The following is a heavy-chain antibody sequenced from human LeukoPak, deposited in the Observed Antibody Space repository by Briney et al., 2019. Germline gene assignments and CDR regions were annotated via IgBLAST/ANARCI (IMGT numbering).Heavy chain of an antibody. V-gene: IGHV1-46*01. D-gene: IGHD2-2*01. CDR1: GYTFTSYY. CDR2: INPSAGST. J-gene: IGHJ4*02. Sequence: GASVKVSCKASGYTFTSYYLHWVRQAPGQGLEWMGLINPSAGSTSYAQKFQGRVTMTRDTSTSTVYMQLSSLRSEDTAVYYCAISDVLGYCSSTSCRTGFDYWGQGTLVTVSS. CDR3: AISDVLGYCSSTSCRTGFDY.